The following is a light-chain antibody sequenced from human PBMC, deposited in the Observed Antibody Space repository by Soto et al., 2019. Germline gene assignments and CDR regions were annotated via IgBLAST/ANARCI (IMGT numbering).Light chain of an antibody. CDR2: DAS. J-gene: IGKJ1*01. Sequence: EIVWTQSPGTLSLSPGERATLAFRASQGVSSYLAWYQQKPGQAPRLLIYDASNRASGIPARFSGSGSGTDFTLTISSLEPDDFAMYYCQQYGSSGTFGQGTKVDI. CDR3: QQYGSSGT. V-gene: IGKV3-11*01. CDR1: QGVSSY.